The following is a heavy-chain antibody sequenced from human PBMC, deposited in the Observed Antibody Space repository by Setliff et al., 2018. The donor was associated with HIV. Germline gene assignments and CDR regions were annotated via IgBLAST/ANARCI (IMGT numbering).Heavy chain of an antibody. CDR2: INHSGST. CDR3: ARGSGTNWGSRYHDY. CDR1: GGSFSGYY. V-gene: IGHV4-34*01. J-gene: IGHJ4*02. D-gene: IGHD7-27*01. Sequence: SETLSLTCAVYGGSFSGYYWSWIRQPPGKGLEWIGEINHSGSTNYNPSLKSRVTISVDTSKNQFSLKLSSVTAADTAVYYCARGSGTNWGSRYHDYWGQGTLVTVSS.